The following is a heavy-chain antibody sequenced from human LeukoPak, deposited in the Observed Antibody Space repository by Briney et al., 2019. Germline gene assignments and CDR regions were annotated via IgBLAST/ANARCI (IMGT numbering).Heavy chain of an antibody. CDR2: IYYSGST. CDR1: GGSISSYY. CDR3: ARMAGTPLLGEYRFDY. D-gene: IGHD6-19*01. Sequence: SETLSLTCTVSGGSISSYYWSWIRQPPGKGLEWIGYIYYSGSTNYNPSLKSRVTISVDTSKNQFSLKLSSVTAADTAVYYCARMAGTPLLGEYRFDYWGQGTLVTVSS. V-gene: IGHV4-59*01. J-gene: IGHJ4*02.